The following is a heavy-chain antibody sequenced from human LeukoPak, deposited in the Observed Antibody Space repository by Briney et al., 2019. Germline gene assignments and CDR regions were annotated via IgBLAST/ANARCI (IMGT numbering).Heavy chain of an antibody. CDR2: IYYSGST. CDR1: GGSISSSSYY. J-gene: IGHJ4*02. Sequence: SETLSLTCTVSGGSISSSSYYWGWIRQPPGKGLEWIGSIYYSGSTYYNPSLKSRVTISVDTSKNQFSLKLSSVTAADTAVYYCARQGVYSSGWYYPPGGYFDYWGQGTLVTVSS. V-gene: IGHV4-39*01. D-gene: IGHD6-19*01. CDR3: ARQGVYSSGWYYPPGGYFDY.